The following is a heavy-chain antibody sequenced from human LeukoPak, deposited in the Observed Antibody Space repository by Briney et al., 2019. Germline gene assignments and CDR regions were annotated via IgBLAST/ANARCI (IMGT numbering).Heavy chain of an antibody. Sequence: ASVKVSCKASGYRFTGYNIDWVRQAPGQRPEWMGRINAENGDTKYSEKFQGRVTITRDTFASTSYMELSSLRSEDTAVYYCARDQYNVIDSWGQGTLVTVSS. CDR2: INAENGDT. D-gene: IGHD1-14*01. CDR1: GYRFTGYN. J-gene: IGHJ4*02. CDR3: ARDQYNVIDS. V-gene: IGHV1-3*01.